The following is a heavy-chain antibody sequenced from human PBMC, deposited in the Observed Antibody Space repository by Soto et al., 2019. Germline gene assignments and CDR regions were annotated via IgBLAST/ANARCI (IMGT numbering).Heavy chain of an antibody. CDR2: ISPYNGNT. D-gene: IGHD3-22*01. Sequence: APVKNSYNHCGYNFSIVYPSGVRDTHRQLLEWMGWISPYNGNTNYAQILQGRVTMTTDTSTSTAYMELTSLRSDDTAVYFCARVNPARHDSTGLPIFSYWGQGKLVTGSS. V-gene: IGHV1-18*01. J-gene: IGHJ4*02. CDR3: ARVNPARHDSTGLPIFSY. CDR1: GYNFSIVY.